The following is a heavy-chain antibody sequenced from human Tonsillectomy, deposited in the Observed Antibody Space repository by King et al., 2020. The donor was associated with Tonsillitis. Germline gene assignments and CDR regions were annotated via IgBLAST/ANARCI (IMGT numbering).Heavy chain of an antibody. CDR1: GFTFSSYW. J-gene: IGHJ3*02. D-gene: IGHD6-19*01. CDR3: PRVAVPSGWYTSDAFDI. Sequence: VQLVESGGGLVQPGGSLRLSCAASGFTFSSYWMHWVRQAPGKGLVWVSRINSDGSSTSYADSVKGRFTISRDNAKNTLYLQMNSLRAEDTAVYYCPRVAVPSGWYTSDAFDIWGQGKMVTVSS. CDR2: INSDGSST. V-gene: IGHV3-74*01.